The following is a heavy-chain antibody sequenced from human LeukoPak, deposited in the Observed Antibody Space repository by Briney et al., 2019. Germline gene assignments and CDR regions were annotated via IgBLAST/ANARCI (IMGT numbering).Heavy chain of an antibody. CDR3: ARDPIAGAIYYYYGMDV. CDR2: ISAYNGNT. J-gene: IGHJ6*02. Sequence: GASVKVSCKASGYTFTSYGISWVRQAPGQGLEWMGWISAYNGNTNYAQKLQGRVTMTTDTSTSTAYMELRSLRSDDTAVYYCARDPIAGAIYYYYGMDVWGQGTTVTVSS. CDR1: GYTFTSYG. V-gene: IGHV1-18*01. D-gene: IGHD1-26*01.